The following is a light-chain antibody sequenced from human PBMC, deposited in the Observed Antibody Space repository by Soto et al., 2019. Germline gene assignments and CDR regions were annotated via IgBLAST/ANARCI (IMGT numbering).Light chain of an antibody. CDR3: QQLSSYPLT. V-gene: IGKV1-8*01. J-gene: IGKJ4*02. CDR1: QGISSY. Sequence: AIRMTPSPSSFSTSTGDRVTITCRASQGISSYLAWYQQKPGKAPKLLIYAASTLQSGVPSRFSCSGSGTDFTLTISSLLFEDFATYYCQQLSSYPLTFGGGTKVDIK. CDR2: AAS.